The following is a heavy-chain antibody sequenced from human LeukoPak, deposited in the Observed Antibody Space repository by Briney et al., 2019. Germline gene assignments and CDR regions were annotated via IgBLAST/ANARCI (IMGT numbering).Heavy chain of an antibody. CDR2: IWYDGSEK. CDR3: ARDPKYTSSWYFDY. CDR1: GFDFNTYG. Sequence: GGSLRLSCAASGFDFNTYGMHWVRQAPGKGLEWVSVIWYDGSEKHYADSVKGRFTISRDNSKNTGHLQMNSLRAEDTAVYYCARDPKYTSSWYFDYWGQGTLVTVSS. V-gene: IGHV3-33*01. D-gene: IGHD6-13*01. J-gene: IGHJ4*02.